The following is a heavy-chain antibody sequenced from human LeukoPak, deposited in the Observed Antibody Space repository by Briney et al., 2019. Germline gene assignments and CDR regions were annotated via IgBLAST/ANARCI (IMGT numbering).Heavy chain of an antibody. CDR3: ARHRPREYSGYDPFDY. CDR1: GFTFRGHW. Sequence: GGSLRLSCEGSGFTFRGHWLNWVRQPPGKGPVWVAHIDPDGTTVNYADSVKGRFTVSRDNARNTLYLFMHSLRAEDTAVYFCARHRPREYSGYDPFDYWGRGTLVTVSS. V-gene: IGHV3-74*01. J-gene: IGHJ4*02. D-gene: IGHD5-12*01. CDR2: IDPDGTTV.